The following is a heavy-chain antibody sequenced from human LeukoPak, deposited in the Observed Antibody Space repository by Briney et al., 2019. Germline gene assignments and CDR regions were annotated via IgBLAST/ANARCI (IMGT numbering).Heavy chain of an antibody. CDR2: ISSSSSYI. J-gene: IGHJ4*02. CDR3: ARDVTYYYDSSTYSLDY. CDR1: GFTFSSYS. Sequence: TGGSLRLSCAASGFTFSSYSMNWVRQAPGKGLEWVSSISSSSSYIYYADSVKGRFTISRDNANNSLYLQMNSLRADDTAIYYCARDVTYYYDSSTYSLDYWGQGTLVTVSS. D-gene: IGHD3-22*01. V-gene: IGHV3-21*01.